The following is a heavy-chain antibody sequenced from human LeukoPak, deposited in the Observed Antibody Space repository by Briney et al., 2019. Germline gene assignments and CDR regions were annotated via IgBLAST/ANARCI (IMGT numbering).Heavy chain of an antibody. Sequence: GGSLRLSCAASGFTFSNYEMKWVRQAPGKGLEWVSYISSSGSTICYADSVKGRFTISRDNAKNSLYLQMNSLRVEDTAVYYCARGSITIFGLVTLWGQGTLVTVSS. CDR1: GFTFSNYE. D-gene: IGHD3-3*01. J-gene: IGHJ4*02. CDR2: ISSSGSTI. CDR3: ARGSITIFGLVTL. V-gene: IGHV3-48*03.